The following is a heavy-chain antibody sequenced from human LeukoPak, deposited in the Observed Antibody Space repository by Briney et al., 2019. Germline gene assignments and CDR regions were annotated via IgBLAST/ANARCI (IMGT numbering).Heavy chain of an antibody. J-gene: IGHJ6*02. Sequence: ASVKVSCKASGYTFTSYYMHWVRQAPGQGLEWMGWINPNSGGTNYAQKFRGWVTMTRDTSISTAYMELSRLRSDDTAVYYCARDANGIAAAGPWGGMDVWGQGTTVTVSS. CDR2: INPNSGGT. V-gene: IGHV1-2*04. CDR3: ARDANGIAAAGPWGGMDV. D-gene: IGHD6-13*01. CDR1: GYTFTSYY.